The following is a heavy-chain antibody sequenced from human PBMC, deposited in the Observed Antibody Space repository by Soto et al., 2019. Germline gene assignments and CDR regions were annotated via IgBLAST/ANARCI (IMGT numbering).Heavy chain of an antibody. V-gene: IGHV2-5*02. Sequence: QITLKESGPPLVKPTQTLTLTCTFSGFSLSTEGVAVGWIRQPPGKALEWLSVIYWDDDQRSSTSLRSRLTIPTKTSKNLVGPTMTNMDPRDTAAYYCANRDRASGGRFDFWGQGILVTVSS. CDR1: GFSLSTEGVA. CDR3: ANRDRASGGRFDF. J-gene: IGHJ4*02. CDR2: IYWDDDQ. D-gene: IGHD3-10*01.